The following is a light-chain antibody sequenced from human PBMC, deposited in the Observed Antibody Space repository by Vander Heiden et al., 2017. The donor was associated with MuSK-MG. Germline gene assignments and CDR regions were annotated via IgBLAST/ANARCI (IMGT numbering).Light chain of an antibody. J-gene: IGKJ5*01. CDR2: DAS. CDR1: QGVSSY. CDR3: QQRSNWHPIT. V-gene: IGKV3D-11*01. Sequence: IVLTQSPATLSLSPGERATLSCRASQGVSSYLAWYQQKPGQAPRLLIYDASNRATGIPARFRGSGNGTDFTLTISSREPEDFAVYYCQQRSNWHPITFGQGTQVEIK.